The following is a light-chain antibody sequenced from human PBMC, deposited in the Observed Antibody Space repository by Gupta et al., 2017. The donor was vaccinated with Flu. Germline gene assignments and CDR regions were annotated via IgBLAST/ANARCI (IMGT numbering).Light chain of an antibody. V-gene: IGLV2-23*01. Sequence: QSALTQPASVSGSPGQSITISCTGTSSDVGSYNLVSWYQQHPGKAPKLMIYEGSKRPSGVSNRFSCSKSGNTASLTISGLQAEDEADYYCCSYAGSSTPLYVFGTGTKVTVL. J-gene: IGLJ1*01. CDR1: SSDVGSYNL. CDR3: CSYAGSSTPLYV. CDR2: EGS.